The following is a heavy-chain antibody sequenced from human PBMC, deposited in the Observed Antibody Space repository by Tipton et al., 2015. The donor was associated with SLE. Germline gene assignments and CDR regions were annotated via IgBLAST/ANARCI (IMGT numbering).Heavy chain of an antibody. CDR1: GGSISSGNYY. V-gene: IGHV4-61*02. Sequence: TLSLTCTVSGGSISSGNYYWSWIRQPAGKGLEWIGRIYTSGSTNFNPSLKSRVTISVDTSKNQFSLKLTSVTAADTAVYYCAREIGGGSNDYWGQGTLVTVSS. CDR3: AREIGGGSNDY. D-gene: IGHD1-26*01. CDR2: IYTSGST. J-gene: IGHJ4*02.